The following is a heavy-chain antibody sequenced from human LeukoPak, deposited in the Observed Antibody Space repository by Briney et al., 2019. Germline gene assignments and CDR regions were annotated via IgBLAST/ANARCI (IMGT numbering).Heavy chain of an antibody. CDR3: AKGGSSDRGYDWGIDY. CDR1: GFTFDNYA. V-gene: IGHV3-9*01. CDR2: MSWNSISI. D-gene: IGHD5-12*01. J-gene: IGHJ4*02. Sequence: GGSRRLSCAASGFTFDNYAMHWVRQVPGKGLEWVSGMSWNSISIGYADSVKGRFTISRDDAENSLFLQMNSLRPEDTALYYCAKGGSSDRGYDWGIDYWGQGTLVTVSS.